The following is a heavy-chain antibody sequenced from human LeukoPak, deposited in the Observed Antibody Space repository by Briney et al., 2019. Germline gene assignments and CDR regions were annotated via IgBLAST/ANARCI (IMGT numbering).Heavy chain of an antibody. V-gene: IGHV3-30*04. D-gene: IGHD6-19*01. CDR2: ISYDGSNK. CDR3: ARTFIAVAGGGAFDL. Sequence: PGGSLRLSCAASGFTFSSYAMHWVRQAPGKGLEWVAVISYDGSNKYYADSVKGRFTISRDNSKNTLYLQMNSLRAEDTAVYYCARTFIAVAGGGAFDLWGRGTLVTVSS. CDR1: GFTFSSYA. J-gene: IGHJ2*01.